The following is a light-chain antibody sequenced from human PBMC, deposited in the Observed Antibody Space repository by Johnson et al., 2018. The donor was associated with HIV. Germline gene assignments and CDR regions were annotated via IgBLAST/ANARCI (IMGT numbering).Light chain of an antibody. Sequence: QSVLTQSPSVSAAPGQKVTISCSGSSSNIGNNYVSWYQQLPGTAPKLLMYDNNKLPSGIPDRFSGSKSGTSATLGITGLKTGDEADYYCGAWGSSLTAGSYVFGTWTKVTVL. CDR3: GAWGSSLTAGSYV. CDR1: SSNIGNNY. J-gene: IGLJ1*01. V-gene: IGLV1-51*01. CDR2: DNN.